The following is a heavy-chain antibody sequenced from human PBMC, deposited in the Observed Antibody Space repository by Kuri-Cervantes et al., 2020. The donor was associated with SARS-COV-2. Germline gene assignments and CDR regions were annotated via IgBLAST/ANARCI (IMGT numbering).Heavy chain of an antibody. J-gene: IGHJ4*02. D-gene: IGHD2-2*01. Sequence: GESLKISCAASGFTFSSYSMNWVRQAPGKGLEWVSSISSSSSTIYYADSVKGRFTISRDNAKNSLYLQMNSLRAEDTAVYYCARVVIPAALDYWGQGTLVTVSS. V-gene: IGHV3-48*04. CDR2: ISSSSSTI. CDR3: ARVVIPAALDY. CDR1: GFTFSSYS.